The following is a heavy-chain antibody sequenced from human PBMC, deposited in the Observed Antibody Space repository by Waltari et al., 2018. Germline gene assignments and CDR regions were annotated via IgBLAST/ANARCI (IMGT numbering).Heavy chain of an antibody. CDR2: IHYSGGT. CDR1: GGSISSSSYY. J-gene: IGHJ4*02. D-gene: IGHD4-17*01. CDR3: ARDNRGQEADYGDYLFDY. V-gene: IGHV4-39*07. Sequence: QLQLQESGPGLVKPSETLSLTCTVSGGSISSSSYYWGWIRQPPGKGLEWIGSIHYSGGTYSNPSLKSRVTISVDTSKNQFSLKLSSVTAADTAVYYCARDNRGQEADYGDYLFDYWGQGTLVTVSS.